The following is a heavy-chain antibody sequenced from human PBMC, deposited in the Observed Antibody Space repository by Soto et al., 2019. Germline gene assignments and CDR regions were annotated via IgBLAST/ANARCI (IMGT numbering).Heavy chain of an antibody. D-gene: IGHD2-21*02. CDR1: GDTFTSYA. CDR3: ARSIVVVTAADY. CDR2: INAGNGNT. V-gene: IGHV1-3*01. Sequence: ASVKVSCKASGDTFTSYAMHWVRQAPGQRLEWMGWINAGNGNTKYSQKFQGRVTITRDTSASTAYMELSSLRSEDTAVYYCARSIVVVTAADYWGQGTLVTVS. J-gene: IGHJ4*02.